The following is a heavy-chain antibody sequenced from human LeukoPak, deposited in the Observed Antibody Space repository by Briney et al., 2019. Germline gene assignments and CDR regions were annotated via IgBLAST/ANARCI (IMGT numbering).Heavy chain of an antibody. D-gene: IGHD2-2*01. V-gene: IGHV3-23*01. CDR2: ISGSGGNT. CDR3: ANPRGYCSSTSCPPDY. CDR1: GFTFSSYA. J-gene: IGHJ4*02. Sequence: GGSLRLSCAASGFTFSSYAMSWVRQAPGKGLEWVSAISGSGGNTYYADSVKGRFTISRDNSKNTLYLQMNSLRAEDTAVYYCANPRGYCSSTSCPPDYWGQGTLVTVSS.